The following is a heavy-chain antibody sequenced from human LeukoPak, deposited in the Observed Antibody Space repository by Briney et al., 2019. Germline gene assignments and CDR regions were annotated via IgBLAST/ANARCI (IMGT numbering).Heavy chain of an antibody. D-gene: IGHD6-19*01. CDR1: GFTFSTYA. Sequence: QPGRSLRLSCAASGFTFSTYAMNWVRQAPGKGLEWVSTISGIDTFYADSVKGRFTISRDNSKNTLYLQMISLRAEDTAVYYCTKDAPDSGGWFFFDSWGQGTLVTVSS. J-gene: IGHJ4*02. CDR2: ISGIDT. CDR3: TKDAPDSGGWFFFDS. V-gene: IGHV3-23*01.